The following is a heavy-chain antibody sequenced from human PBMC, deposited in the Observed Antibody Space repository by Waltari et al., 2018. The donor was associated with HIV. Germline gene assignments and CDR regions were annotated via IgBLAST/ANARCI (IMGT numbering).Heavy chain of an antibody. J-gene: IGHJ4*02. D-gene: IGHD3-22*01. CDR1: GFTFSSYG. CDR3: AKDSDLYYYDSSGYHDY. CDR2: ISYDGSNK. V-gene: IGHV3-30*18. Sequence: QVQLVESGGGVVQPGRSLRLSCAASGFTFSSYGMHWVRQAPGKGLEWVAVISYDGSNKYYADSVKGRFTISRDNSKNTLYLQMNSLRAEDTAVYYCAKDSDLYYYDSSGYHDYWGQGTLVTVSS.